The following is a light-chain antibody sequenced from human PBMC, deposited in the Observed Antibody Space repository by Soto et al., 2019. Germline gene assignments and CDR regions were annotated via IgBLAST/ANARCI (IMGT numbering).Light chain of an antibody. V-gene: IGKV3-20*01. CDR3: QQYERPPFA. Sequence: EIVLTQSPGTLSLFPGDRATLSCRASQRIFNGYLAWFQQKPGQAPRLLIYDASSRAAGVPDRVTGGGSGTDFTLTISGLEPDDFALCFCQQYERPPFAFGQGTKLEIK. CDR1: QRIFNGY. CDR2: DAS. J-gene: IGKJ2*01.